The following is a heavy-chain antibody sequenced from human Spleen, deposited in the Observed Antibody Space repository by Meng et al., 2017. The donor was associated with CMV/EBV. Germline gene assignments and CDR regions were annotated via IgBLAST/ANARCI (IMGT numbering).Heavy chain of an antibody. J-gene: IGHJ6*02. Sequence: SCAASGFTFSSYGMHWVRQAPGKGLEWVAFIRYDGSNKYYADSVKGRFTISRDNSKNTLYLQMNSLRAEDTAVYYCAKGYCSSTSCYYYYYGMDVWGQGTTVTVSS. CDR2: IRYDGSNK. V-gene: IGHV3-30*02. CDR3: AKGYCSSTSCYYYYYGMDV. CDR1: GFTFSSYG. D-gene: IGHD2-2*01.